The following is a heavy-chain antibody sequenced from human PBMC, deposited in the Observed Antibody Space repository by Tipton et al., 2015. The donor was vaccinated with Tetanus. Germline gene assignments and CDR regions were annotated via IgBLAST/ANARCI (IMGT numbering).Heavy chain of an antibody. CDR2: ITSSSSTI. CDR1: GGSISSDN. V-gene: IGHV3-48*02. CDR3: ARAFFAAATS. J-gene: IGHJ5*02. D-gene: IGHD6-13*01. Sequence: LSLTCTVSGGSISSDNFHWGWVRQPPGKGLEWVSYITSSSSTIYYADSVKGRFTISRDNAKNSLYLQMNSLRDDDTAVYYCARAFFAAATSWGQGTLVTVSS.